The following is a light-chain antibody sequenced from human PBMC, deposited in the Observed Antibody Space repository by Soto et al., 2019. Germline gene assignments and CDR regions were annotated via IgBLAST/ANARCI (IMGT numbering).Light chain of an antibody. J-gene: IGKJ4*01. CDR1: QDVSHS. Sequence: DIQMTQSPSSLSTFIGDRVTITCRASQDVSHSLAWYQQKPGKVPKLLIFVASTLQSGVPSRFSGSGSGTDFTLTISSLQPEDVATYYCQQYYTAPLTFGGGTEVEIK. V-gene: IGKV1-27*01. CDR2: VAS. CDR3: QQYYTAPLT.